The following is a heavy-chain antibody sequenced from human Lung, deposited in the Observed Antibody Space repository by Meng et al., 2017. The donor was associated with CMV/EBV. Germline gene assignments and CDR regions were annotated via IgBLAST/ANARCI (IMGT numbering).Heavy chain of an antibody. CDR2: IGGVGGGT. V-gene: IGHV3-23*01. Sequence: GGSLRLXCTASGFTFSSYAMTWVRRAPGKGLEWVSAIGGVGGGTYYAHSVKGRFTISRDNSKSTLYLQMSTLRVEDTAVYYCANGILISPAAILPFDYWGLGXLVTVSS. CDR1: GFTFSSYA. CDR3: ANGILISPAAILPFDY. D-gene: IGHD2-2*01. J-gene: IGHJ4*01.